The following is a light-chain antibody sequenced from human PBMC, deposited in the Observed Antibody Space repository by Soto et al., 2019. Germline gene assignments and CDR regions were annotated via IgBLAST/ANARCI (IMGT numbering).Light chain of an antibody. CDR1: SSDIGRYNF. J-gene: IGLJ3*02. Sequence: QSALTQPASVSGSPGQSITISCTGTSSDIGRYNFVSWYQQHPDKAPKLMIYEVTNRPLGVSDRFSGSKSGKTASLTISGLQAEDEADYYCSSYTSSSTWVFGGGTKLTVL. CDR3: SSYTSSSTWV. V-gene: IGLV2-14*01. CDR2: EVT.